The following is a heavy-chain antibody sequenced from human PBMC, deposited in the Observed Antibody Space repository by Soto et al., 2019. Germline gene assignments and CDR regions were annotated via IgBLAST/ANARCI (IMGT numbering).Heavy chain of an antibody. V-gene: IGHV3-15*01. D-gene: IGHD2-2*01. Sequence: GGSLRLSCAASGFTFSNAWMSWVRQAPGKGQEWVGRIKSKTDGGTTDYTAPVKGRFTISRDDSKNTLYLQMHSLKTEDTAVYYCSTRPPTDIVVVPAAINFDYWGQGTLVTVSS. CDR1: GFTFSNAW. CDR3: STRPPTDIVVVPAAINFDY. CDR2: IKSKTDGGTT. J-gene: IGHJ4*02.